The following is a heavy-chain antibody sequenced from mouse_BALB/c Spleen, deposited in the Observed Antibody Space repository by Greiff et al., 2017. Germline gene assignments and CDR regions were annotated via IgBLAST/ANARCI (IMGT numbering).Heavy chain of an antibody. Sequence: EVKLMESGGGLVQPGGSLRLSCATSGFTFTDYYMSWVRQPPGKALEWLGFIRNKANGYTTEYSASVKGRFTISRDNSQSILYLQMNTLRAEDSATYYCARDQLEYYFDYWGQGTTLTVSS. J-gene: IGHJ2*01. CDR1: GFTFTDYY. V-gene: IGHV7-3*02. D-gene: IGHD4-1*02. CDR2: IRNKANGYTT. CDR3: ARDQLEYYFDY.